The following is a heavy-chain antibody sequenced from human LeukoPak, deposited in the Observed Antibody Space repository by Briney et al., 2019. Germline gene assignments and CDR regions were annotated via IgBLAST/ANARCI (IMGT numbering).Heavy chain of an antibody. V-gene: IGHV4-38-2*02. CDR2: IYHSGST. CDR3: AXXAVAGTWFDP. CDR1: GYSISSGYY. J-gene: IGHJ5*02. Sequence: SETLXXTCTVSGYSISSGYYWGWIRQPPGKGLEWIGNIYHSGSTYYNPSLKSRVTISVDAAKNQFSLKLSSGTAADTAVYYXAXXAVAGTWFDPWGQGTLVTVSS. D-gene: IGHD6-19*01.